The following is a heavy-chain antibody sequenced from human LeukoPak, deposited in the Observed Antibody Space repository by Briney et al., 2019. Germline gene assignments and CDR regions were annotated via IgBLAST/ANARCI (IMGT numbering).Heavy chain of an antibody. J-gene: IGHJ4*02. CDR1: GGSFSGYY. CDR3: ARAGGSGSYTIYYFDY. CDR2: IDHSGST. Sequence: SETLSLTCAVYGGSFSGYYWSWIRQPPGKGLEWIGEIDHSGSTNYNPSLKSRVTISVDTSKNQFSLKLSSVTAADTAVYYCARAGGSGSYTIYYFDYWGQGTLVTVSS. V-gene: IGHV4-34*01. D-gene: IGHD3-10*01.